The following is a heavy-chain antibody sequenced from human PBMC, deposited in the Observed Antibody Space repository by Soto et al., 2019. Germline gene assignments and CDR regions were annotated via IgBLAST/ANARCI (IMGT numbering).Heavy chain of an antibody. CDR3: ARAVAYGAFDI. V-gene: IGHV4-30-2*01. Sequence: SSETLSLTCAVSGGSISSGGYSWSWIRQPPGKGLEWIGYIYHSGSTYHNPSLKSRVTISVDRSKNQFSLKLSSVTAADTAVYYCARAVAYGAFDIWGQGTMVTVSS. J-gene: IGHJ3*02. CDR2: IYHSGST. CDR1: GGSISSGGYS. D-gene: IGHD5-12*01.